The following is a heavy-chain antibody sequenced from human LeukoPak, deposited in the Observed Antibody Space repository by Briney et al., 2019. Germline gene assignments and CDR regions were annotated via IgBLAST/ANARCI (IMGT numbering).Heavy chain of an antibody. CDR2: INHSGST. Sequence: SETLSLTCAVYDGSFSGYYWSWIRQPPGKGLEWIGEINHSGSTNYNPSLKSRVTISVDTSKNQFSLKLSSVTAADTAVYYCARRDYYDSSGYYFDYWGQGTLVTVSS. J-gene: IGHJ4*02. V-gene: IGHV4-34*01. CDR3: ARRDYYDSSGYYFDY. D-gene: IGHD3-22*01. CDR1: DGSFSGYY.